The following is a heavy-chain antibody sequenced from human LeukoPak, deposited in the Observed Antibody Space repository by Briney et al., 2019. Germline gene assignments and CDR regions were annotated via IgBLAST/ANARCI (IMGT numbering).Heavy chain of an antibody. CDR2: IYHSGST. Sequence: SETLSLTCAVSGGSISSGGYSWSWIRQPPGKGLEWIGYIYHSGSTYYNPSLKSRVTISVDRSKNQFSLKLSSVTAADTAVYYCASSGIVVVPAAHHDAFDIWGQGTMVTVSS. V-gene: IGHV4-30-2*01. D-gene: IGHD2-2*01. J-gene: IGHJ3*02. CDR1: GGSISSGGYS. CDR3: ASSGIVVVPAAHHDAFDI.